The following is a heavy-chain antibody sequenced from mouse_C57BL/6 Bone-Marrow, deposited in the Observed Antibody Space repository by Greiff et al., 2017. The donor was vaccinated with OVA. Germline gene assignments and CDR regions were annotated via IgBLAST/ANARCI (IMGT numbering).Heavy chain of an antibody. V-gene: IGHV5-16*01. D-gene: IGHD3-3*01. CDR2: INYDGSST. J-gene: IGHJ4*01. CDR1: GFTFSDYY. CDR3: AREGAGDYARDY. Sequence: EVKLVESEGGLVQPGSSMKLSCTASGFTFSDYYMAWVRQVPEKGLEWVANINYDGSSTYYLDSLKSRFIISRDNAKNILYLQMSSLKSEDTATYYCAREGAGDYARDYWGQGTSVTVSS.